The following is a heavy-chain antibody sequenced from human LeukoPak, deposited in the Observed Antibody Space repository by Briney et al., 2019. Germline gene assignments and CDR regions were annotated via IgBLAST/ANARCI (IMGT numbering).Heavy chain of an antibody. V-gene: IGHV3-33*06. CDR1: GIIFSDFG. J-gene: IGHJ3*01. CDR2: IWYDGSNK. Sequence: GGSLRLSCAASGIIFSDFGMHWVRQAPGKELEWMAIIWYDGSNKYYADSVKGRFTISRDNSQNTMYLQMNSLRAEDSAVYYCAKATCSGASCFSNSRDAFDVWGQGTMVTVSS. CDR3: AKATCSGASCFSNSRDAFDV. D-gene: IGHD2-15*01.